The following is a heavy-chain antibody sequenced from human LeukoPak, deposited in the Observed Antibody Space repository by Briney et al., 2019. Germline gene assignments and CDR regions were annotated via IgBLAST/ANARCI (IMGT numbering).Heavy chain of an antibody. CDR2: ISSSSSYI. CDR3: ARAGYSSSWYPYYFDY. Sequence: GGSLRLSCAASGFAFSSYSMNWVRQAPGKGLEWVSSISSSSSYIYYADSVKGRFTISRDNAKNSLYLQMNSLRAEDTAVYYCARAGYSSSWYPYYFDYWGQGTLVTVSS. CDR1: GFAFSSYS. D-gene: IGHD6-13*01. V-gene: IGHV3-21*01. J-gene: IGHJ4*02.